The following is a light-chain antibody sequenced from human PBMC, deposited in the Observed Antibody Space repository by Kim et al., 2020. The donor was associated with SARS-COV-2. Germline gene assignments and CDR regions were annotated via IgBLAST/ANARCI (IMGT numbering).Light chain of an antibody. CDR1: QNVSSY. V-gene: IGKV1-8*01. Sequence: SHRDRVTIQCRASQNVSSYLAWYQQKPGKDHKLLIYAASTLQSGVPSRCNGSGSGTDFTLTISCLQSEDFATYYCQQYYSYSLTFGGGTKVDIK. CDR2: AAS. CDR3: QQYYSYSLT. J-gene: IGKJ4*01.